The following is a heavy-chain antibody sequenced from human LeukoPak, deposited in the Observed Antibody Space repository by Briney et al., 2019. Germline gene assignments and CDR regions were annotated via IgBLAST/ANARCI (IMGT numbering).Heavy chain of an antibody. CDR2: IYTSGST. Sequence: SETLSLTCTVSGDSISSYYWSWIRQPPGKGLEWIGYIYTSGSTNYNPSLKSLVTISVDTSKNQFSLKLSSVTAADTAVYYCATGGGYYDSSGYYRDIWGQGTMVTVSS. CDR3: ATGGGYYDSSGYYRDI. J-gene: IGHJ3*02. V-gene: IGHV4-4*09. CDR1: GDSISSYY. D-gene: IGHD3-22*01.